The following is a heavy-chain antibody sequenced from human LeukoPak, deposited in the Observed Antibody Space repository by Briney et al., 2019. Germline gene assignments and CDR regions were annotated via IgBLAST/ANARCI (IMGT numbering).Heavy chain of an antibody. CDR3: ARDGATSHDAYDI. Sequence: PGGSLRLSCAASGFTFRDHYMDWVRQAPGKGLEWVGRARNKANSYTTEYAASVKGRFTFSRDDSKNSVYLQMNSLKTEDTAVYYCARDGATSHDAYDIWGQGTMVTVSS. CDR1: GFTFRDHY. J-gene: IGHJ3*02. CDR2: ARNKANSYTT. V-gene: IGHV3-72*01. D-gene: IGHD5-12*01.